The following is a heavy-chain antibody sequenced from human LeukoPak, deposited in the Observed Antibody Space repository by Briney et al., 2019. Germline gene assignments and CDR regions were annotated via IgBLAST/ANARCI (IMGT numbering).Heavy chain of an antibody. CDR2: ISAYNGNT. CDR3: ARGYSSGWYEADPRAYFDY. CDR1: GYTFTSYG. V-gene: IGHV1-18*01. J-gene: IGHJ4*02. Sequence: GASVKVSCKASGYTFTSYGISWVRQAPGQGLEWMGWISAYNGNTNYAQKLQGRVTMTTDTSTSTAYMELRSLRSDDTAVYYCARGYSSGWYEADPRAYFDYWGQGTLVTVSS. D-gene: IGHD6-19*01.